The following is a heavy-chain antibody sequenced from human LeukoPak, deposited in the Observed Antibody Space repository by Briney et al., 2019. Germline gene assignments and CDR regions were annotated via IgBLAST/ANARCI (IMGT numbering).Heavy chain of an antibody. D-gene: IGHD6-19*01. CDR2: XSSSGGST. CDR3: AKGGYISGWYEYYFDY. CDR1: GFTFSTYA. Sequence: GGSLRLSCAASGFTFSTYAMNWVRQAPGKGLEWVSAXSSSGGSTYYADSVKGRFTISRDNSKNTLYLHMNSLRAEDTAVYYCAKGGYISGWYEYYFDYWGQGTLVTVSS. J-gene: IGHJ4*02. V-gene: IGHV3-23*01.